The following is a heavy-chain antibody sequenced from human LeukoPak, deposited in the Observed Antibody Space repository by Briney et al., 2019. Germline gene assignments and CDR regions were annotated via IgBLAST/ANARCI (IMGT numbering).Heavy chain of an antibody. CDR3: ARAGICMGGYRGWFDP. V-gene: IGHV4-4*07. CDR2: IYTSGST. Sequence: SETLSLTCTVSGGSISSYYWSWIRQPAGKGLEWIGRIYTSGSTNYNPSLKSRVTMSVDTSKNQFSLKLSSVTAADTAVYYCARAGICMGGYRGWFDPWGQGTLVTVSS. D-gene: IGHD5-12*01. CDR1: GGSISSYY. J-gene: IGHJ5*02.